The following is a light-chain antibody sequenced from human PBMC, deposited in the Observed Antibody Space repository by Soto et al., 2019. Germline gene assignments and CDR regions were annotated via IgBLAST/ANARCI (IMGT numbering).Light chain of an antibody. V-gene: IGKV3-11*01. CDR2: DAS. CDR3: QQVYVYPST. Sequence: EIVMTQSPATLSVSPGERATLSCRASHSVSSYLAWYQQKPGQAPRLLIYDASNRATGIPARFSGSGSGTDFTLTISSLQPEDFATYYCQQVYVYPSTFGGGTKADIK. CDR1: HSVSSY. J-gene: IGKJ4*01.